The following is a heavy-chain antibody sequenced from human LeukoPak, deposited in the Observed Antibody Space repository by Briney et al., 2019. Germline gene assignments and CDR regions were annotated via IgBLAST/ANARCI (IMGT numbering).Heavy chain of an antibody. CDR1: GGTFNNYA. CDR2: MNPNSGNT. V-gene: IGHV1-8*02. CDR3: ARVSYYYDSSGDHLDP. Sequence: ASVKVSCKASGGTFNNYAINWVRQATGQGLEWMGWMNPNSGNTGYAQKFQGRVTMTRNTSISTAYMELSRLRSDDTAVYYCARVSYYYDSSGDHLDPWGQGTLVTVSS. D-gene: IGHD3-22*01. J-gene: IGHJ5*02.